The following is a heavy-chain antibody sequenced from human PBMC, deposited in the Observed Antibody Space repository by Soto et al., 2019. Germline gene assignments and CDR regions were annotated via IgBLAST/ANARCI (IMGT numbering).Heavy chain of an antibody. D-gene: IGHD2-15*01. CDR1: GFTFSSYS. CDR2: ISSSSSYI. J-gene: IGHJ4*02. Sequence: GGSLRLSCAASGFTFSSYSMNWVRQAPGKGLEWVSSISSSSSYIYYADSVKGRFTISRDNAKNSLYLQMNSLRAEDTAMYYCARDLYCSGGSCYSVWGQGTLATVSS. V-gene: IGHV3-21*01. CDR3: ARDLYCSGGSCYSV.